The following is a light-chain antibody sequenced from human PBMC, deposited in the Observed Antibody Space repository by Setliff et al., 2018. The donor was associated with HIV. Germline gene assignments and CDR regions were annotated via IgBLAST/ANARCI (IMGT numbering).Light chain of an antibody. CDR2: EVS. CDR3: SSYAGSNNRYV. Sequence: QSVLTQPPSASGSPGRSVTISCTGTSSDVGGYNYVSWYQQHPGKAPKLMIYEVSKRPSGVPDRFSGSKSGNTASLTVSGLQAEDEADYYCSSYAGSNNRYVFGTGTKVTVL. V-gene: IGLV2-8*01. CDR1: SSDVGGYNY. J-gene: IGLJ1*01.